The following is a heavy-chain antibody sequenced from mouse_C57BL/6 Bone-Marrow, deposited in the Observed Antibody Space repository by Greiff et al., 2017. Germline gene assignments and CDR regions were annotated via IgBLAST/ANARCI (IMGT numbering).Heavy chain of an antibody. J-gene: IGHJ3*01. Sequence: VQLQQSGAELVKPGASVKLSCKASGYTFTSYDIHWVKQRPGQGLEWIGWIDPGDGSTKYNEKFKGKATLTVDTSSSTAYMELHSLTSEDSAVYFCASGWFAYGGRGTLVTVTA. V-gene: IGHV1-85*01. CDR1: GYTFTSYD. CDR3: ASGWFAY. CDR2: IDPGDGST.